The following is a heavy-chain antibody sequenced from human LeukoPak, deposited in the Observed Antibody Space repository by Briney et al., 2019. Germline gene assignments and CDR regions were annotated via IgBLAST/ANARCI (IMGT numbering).Heavy chain of an antibody. J-gene: IGHJ4*02. CDR2: LCDGNT. CDR3: ARGVEPLAAKTLAY. D-gene: IGHD1-14*01. Sequence: GGSLRLSCAASGFTVITNDLTWVRQAPGKGLEWVSVLCDGNTKYADSVQGRFTISRDNSKNTLYLEMNSLSPDDTAVYYCARGVEPLAAKTLAYWGQGILVTVSS. V-gene: IGHV3-53*01. CDR1: GFTVITND.